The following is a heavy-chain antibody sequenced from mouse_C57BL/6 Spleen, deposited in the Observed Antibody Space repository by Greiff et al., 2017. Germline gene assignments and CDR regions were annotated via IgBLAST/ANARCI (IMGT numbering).Heavy chain of an antibody. CDR3: ARNPDY. Sequence: EVQRVESGAELVKPGASVKLSCTASGFNIKDYYMHWVKQRTEQGLEWIGRIDPEDGETKYAPTFQGKATITADTSSNTAYLQLSSLTSEDTAVYYCARNPDYWGQGATLTVSS. V-gene: IGHV14-2*01. CDR1: GFNIKDYY. J-gene: IGHJ2*01. CDR2: IDPEDGET.